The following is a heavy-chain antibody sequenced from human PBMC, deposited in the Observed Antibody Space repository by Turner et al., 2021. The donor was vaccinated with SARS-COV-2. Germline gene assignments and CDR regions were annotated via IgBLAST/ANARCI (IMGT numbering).Heavy chain of an antibody. Sequence: QVQLVESGGGVVQPGRALRLSCAAPAFNFSSYAMHWVRQAPGKGLEWVAVISYDGSNKYYADSVKGRFTISRDDSKNTLYLKMNSLRAEDTAVYYCARGFSGNYYYFDYWGQGTLVTVSS. J-gene: IGHJ4*02. CDR1: AFNFSSYA. D-gene: IGHD1-26*01. V-gene: IGHV3-30-3*01. CDR3: ARGFSGNYYYFDY. CDR2: ISYDGSNK.